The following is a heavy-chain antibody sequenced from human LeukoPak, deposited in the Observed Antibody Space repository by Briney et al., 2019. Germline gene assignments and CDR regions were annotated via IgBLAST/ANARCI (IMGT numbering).Heavy chain of an antibody. Sequence: GVSLRLSCAASGFTVSSNQMSWVRQAPGKGLEWVSIIYSGGSTYYADSVKGRFTISRDNSKSTLYLQMNSLRAEDTAVYYCARGANLGGIEYWGQGTLVTVSS. CDR3: ARGANLGGIEY. CDR2: IYSGGST. V-gene: IGHV3-53*01. J-gene: IGHJ4*02. D-gene: IGHD1-26*01. CDR1: GFTVSSNQ.